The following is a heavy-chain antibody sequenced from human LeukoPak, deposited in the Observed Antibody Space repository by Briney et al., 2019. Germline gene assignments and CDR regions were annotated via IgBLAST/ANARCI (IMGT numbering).Heavy chain of an antibody. CDR3: AKDRDVVVTAMDY. V-gene: IGHV3-7*03. J-gene: IGHJ4*02. D-gene: IGHD2-21*02. CDR2: VNPDGSDK. Sequence: GGSLRLSCAASGFTFSSSWMSWVRQAPGKGLEWVTNVNPDGSDKYYLDSVKGRFTISRDNSKNTLYLQMNSLRAEDTAVYYCAKDRDVVVTAMDYWGQGTLVTVSS. CDR1: GFTFSSSW.